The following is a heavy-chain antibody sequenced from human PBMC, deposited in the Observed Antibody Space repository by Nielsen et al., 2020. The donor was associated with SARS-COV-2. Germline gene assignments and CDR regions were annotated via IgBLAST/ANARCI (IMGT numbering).Heavy chain of an antibody. D-gene: IGHD3-10*01. CDR1: GGSISSGDYY. CDR3: AGGGGRWFGELLSFDY. J-gene: IGHJ4*02. CDR2: IYYSGST. Sequence: SETLSLTCTVSGGSISSGDYYWSWIRQPPGKGLEWIGYIYYSGSTYYNPSLKSRVTISVDTSKNQFSLKLSSVTAADTAVYYCAGGGGRWFGELLSFDYWGQGTLVTVSS. V-gene: IGHV4-30-4*01.